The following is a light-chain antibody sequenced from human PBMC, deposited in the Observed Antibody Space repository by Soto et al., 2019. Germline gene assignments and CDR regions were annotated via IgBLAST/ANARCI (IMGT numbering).Light chain of an antibody. CDR3: QQWGST. V-gene: IGKV1-5*01. CDR1: QSISSW. J-gene: IGKJ3*01. CDR2: DAS. Sequence: DILMTQSPSTLSASVGDRVSITCRASQSISSWLAWYQQKPGKAPKLLIYDASSLESGVPSRFSGSGYGTEFTLPISSLQPDDFATYYCQQWGSTFGPGTKVDIK.